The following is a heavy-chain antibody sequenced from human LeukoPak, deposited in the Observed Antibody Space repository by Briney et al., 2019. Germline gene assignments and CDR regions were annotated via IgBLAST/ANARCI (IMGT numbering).Heavy chain of an antibody. D-gene: IGHD3-10*01. Sequence: SETLSLTCTVSGGSISSYYWSWIRQPPGKGLEWIGYIYYSGYTNYNPSLKSRVTISVDTSKNQFSLKLSSVTAADTAVYYCAGTTMVRGTYYMDVWGKGTTVTISS. J-gene: IGHJ6*03. CDR2: IYYSGYT. CDR1: GGSISSYY. V-gene: IGHV4-59*01. CDR3: AGTTMVRGTYYMDV.